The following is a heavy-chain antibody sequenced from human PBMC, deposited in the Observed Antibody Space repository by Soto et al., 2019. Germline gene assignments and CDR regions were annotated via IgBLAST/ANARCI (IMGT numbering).Heavy chain of an antibody. Sequence: EVQLVESGGGLVQPGGSLRLSCAASGFTFSSYWMSWVRQAPGKGLEWVANIKQDGSEKYYVDSVKGRFTISRDNAKNSLYLQMNSLRAEETAVYYCAREIVVVPAAVDYWGQGTLVTVSS. D-gene: IGHD2-2*01. CDR1: GFTFSSYW. CDR2: IKQDGSEK. V-gene: IGHV3-7*01. CDR3: AREIVVVPAAVDY. J-gene: IGHJ4*02.